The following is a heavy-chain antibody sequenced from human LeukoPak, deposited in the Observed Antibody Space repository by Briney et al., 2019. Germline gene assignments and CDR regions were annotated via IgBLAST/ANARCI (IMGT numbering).Heavy chain of an antibody. Sequence: GGSLRLSCAASGFTFSDYYMSWIRQAPGKGLEWLSYISSRGSGIFYADSVKGRFTVSRDNAKNSLYLEVSGLRAEDTAVYYCARVVAGNWFDPWGQGTLVTVSS. CDR1: GFTFSDYY. J-gene: IGHJ5*02. D-gene: IGHD6-19*01. CDR3: ARVVAGNWFDP. V-gene: IGHV3-11*04. CDR2: ISSRGSGI.